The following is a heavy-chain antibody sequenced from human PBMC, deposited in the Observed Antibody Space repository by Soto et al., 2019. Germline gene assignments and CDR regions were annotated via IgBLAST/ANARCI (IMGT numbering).Heavy chain of an antibody. V-gene: IGHV3-72*01. CDR2: TRNKANSYTT. CDR1: GFTFSDHY. Sequence: EVQLVESGGGLVQPGGSLRLSCAGSGFTFSDHYMDWVRQAPGKGLEWIGRTRNKANSYTTEYAASVKGRFTISSDDSTNSLYLQMNSLTTEDTAVSYCARSPPSRVTTGYYYGMDVWGQGTTVTVSS. CDR3: ARSPPSRVTTGYYYGMDV. D-gene: IGHD4-17*01. J-gene: IGHJ6*02.